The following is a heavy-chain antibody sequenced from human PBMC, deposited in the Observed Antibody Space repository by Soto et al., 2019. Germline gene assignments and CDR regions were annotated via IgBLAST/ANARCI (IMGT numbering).Heavy chain of an antibody. CDR3: ARDKYCSVVSSRKIWFDP. CDR1: GGSISSSY. Sequence: SETLSLTCTVSGGSISSSYWSWIRQPPGKGLEWLAYIYDDGSANYNPSLKSRATISLDMSKNQFSLKLTSVTAADTAVYYCARDKYCSVVSSRKIWFDPWGQGTLVTVSS. CDR2: IYDDGSA. J-gene: IGHJ5*02. V-gene: IGHV4-59*01. D-gene: IGHD2-15*01.